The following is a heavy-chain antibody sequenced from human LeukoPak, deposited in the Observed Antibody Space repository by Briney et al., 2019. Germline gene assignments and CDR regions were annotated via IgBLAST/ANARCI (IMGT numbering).Heavy chain of an antibody. J-gene: IGHJ4*02. D-gene: IGHD4-17*01. CDR2: ISGSGGST. CDR3: AKDHYGDHPATLDY. V-gene: IGHV3-23*01. Sequence: PGGPLRLSCAASGFTFSSYAMSWVRQAPGKGLEWVSAISGSGGSTYYADSVKGRFTISRDNSKNTLYLQMNSLRAEDTAVYYCAKDHYGDHPATLDYWGQGTLVTVSS. CDR1: GFTFSSYA.